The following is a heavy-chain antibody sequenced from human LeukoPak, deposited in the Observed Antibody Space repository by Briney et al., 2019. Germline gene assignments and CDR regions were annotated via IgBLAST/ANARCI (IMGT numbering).Heavy chain of an antibody. CDR2: IVVGSGNT. CDR3: AASTVVVTAIHPADY. CDR1: GFTFTSSA. Sequence: ASVKVSCKASGFTFTSSAMQGVRQAREQRLEGIGWIVVGSGNTNYAQKFKERVTITRDMSTSTAYMELSSLRSEDTAVYYCAASTVVVTAIHPADYWGQGTLVTVSS. J-gene: IGHJ4*02. D-gene: IGHD2-21*02. V-gene: IGHV1-58*02.